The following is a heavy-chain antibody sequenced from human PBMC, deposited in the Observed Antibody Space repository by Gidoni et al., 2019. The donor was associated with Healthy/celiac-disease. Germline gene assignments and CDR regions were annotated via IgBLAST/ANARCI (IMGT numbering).Heavy chain of an antibody. CDR3: ARCIAAAGTPALDV. V-gene: IGHV4-59*08. CDR2: IYYSGST. CDR1: AGSISSYY. D-gene: IGHD6-13*01. J-gene: IGHJ6*02. Sequence: QVQLQESGPGLVKPSETLSLTCTVSAGSISSYYWSWIRQPPGKGLEWIGYIYYSGSTNYNPSLKSRVTISVDTSKNQFSLKLSSVTAADTAVYYCARCIAAAGTPALDVWGQGTTVTVSS.